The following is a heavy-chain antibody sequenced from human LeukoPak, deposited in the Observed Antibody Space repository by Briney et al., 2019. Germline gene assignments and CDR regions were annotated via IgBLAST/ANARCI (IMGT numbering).Heavy chain of an antibody. V-gene: IGHV4-39*01. CDR1: GGSISSSSYY. D-gene: IGHD4-11*01. CDR2: IYYRGST. Sequence: SETLSLTCTVSGGSISSSSYYWGWIRQPPGKGLEWIGSIYYRGSTYYNPSLKSRVTISVDTSKNQFSLKLSSVTAADTAVYYCARHVRATVTTGVDYWGQGTLVTVSS. CDR3: ARHVRATVTTGVDY. J-gene: IGHJ4*02.